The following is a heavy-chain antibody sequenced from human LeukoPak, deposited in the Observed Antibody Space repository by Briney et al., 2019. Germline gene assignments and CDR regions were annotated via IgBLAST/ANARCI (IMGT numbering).Heavy chain of an antibody. V-gene: IGHV1-69*01. CDR1: GGTFISYA. CDR2: IIPIFGTA. J-gene: IGHJ6*02. Sequence: SVNVSCTASGGTFISYAISWVRQAPGQGLEWMGGIIPIFGTANYAQKFQGRVTITADESTSTAYMELSSLRSEDTAVYYCASKGGYYGMDVWGQGTTVTVSS. CDR3: ASKGGYYGMDV. D-gene: IGHD1-26*01.